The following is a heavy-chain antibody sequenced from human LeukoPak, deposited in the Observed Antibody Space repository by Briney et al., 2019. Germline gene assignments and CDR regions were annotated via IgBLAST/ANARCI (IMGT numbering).Heavy chain of an antibody. CDR2: ISGSGGST. CDR3: AKALVELELYSPLSY. CDR1: GFTFSSYA. D-gene: IGHD1-7*01. J-gene: IGHJ4*02. Sequence: PGGSLRLSCAASGFTFSSYAMSWVRQAPGKGLEWVSAISGSGGSTYYADSVKGRFTISRDNSKNTLYLQMNSLRAEDTAVYYCAKALVELELYSPLSYWGQGTLVTVSS. V-gene: IGHV3-23*01.